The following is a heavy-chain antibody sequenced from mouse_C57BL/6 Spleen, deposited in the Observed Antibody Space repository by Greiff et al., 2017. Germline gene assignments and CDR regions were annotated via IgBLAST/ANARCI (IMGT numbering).Heavy chain of an antibody. CDR2: IDPSDSET. V-gene: IGHV1-52*01. Sequence: QVQLKQPGAELVRPGSSVKLSCTASGFTFTGYWMHWVKQRPIQGLEWIGNIDPSDSETHYNRKFKDKATLTVDKSSSTAYLQLGSLASEDSAVYYCERWDDGFDYWGQGTTLTVSS. CDR3: ERWDDGFDY. J-gene: IGHJ2*01. D-gene: IGHD2-3*01. CDR1: GFTFTGYW.